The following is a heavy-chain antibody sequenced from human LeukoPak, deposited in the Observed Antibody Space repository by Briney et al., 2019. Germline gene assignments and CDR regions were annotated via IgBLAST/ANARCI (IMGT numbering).Heavy chain of an antibody. CDR3: ARGSYCGGDCYPDY. Sequence: GASVKVSCKASGYIFTNYGINWVRQAPGQGLEWMGWISVYNGNTNFAQKFQGRVTLTTETSTNTAYMDLRSLRSDDTAVYYCARGSYCGGDCYPDYWGQGTLVTVSS. CDR1: GYIFTNYG. D-gene: IGHD2-21*02. V-gene: IGHV1-18*01. J-gene: IGHJ4*02. CDR2: ISVYNGNT.